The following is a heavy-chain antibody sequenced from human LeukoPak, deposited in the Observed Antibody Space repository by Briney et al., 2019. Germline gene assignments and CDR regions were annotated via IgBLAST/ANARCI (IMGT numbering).Heavy chain of an antibody. CDR1: GGSFSGYY. J-gene: IGHJ4*02. CDR3: ARHTHEYYYDSSGYHRPYYFDY. V-gene: IGHV4-34*01. Sequence: SETLSLTCAVYGGSFSGYYWSWIRQPPGKGLEWIGEINHSGSTNYNPSLKSRVTISVDTSKNQFSLKLSPVTAADTAVYYCARHTHEYYYDSSGYHRPYYFDYWGQGTLVTVSS. CDR2: INHSGST. D-gene: IGHD3-22*01.